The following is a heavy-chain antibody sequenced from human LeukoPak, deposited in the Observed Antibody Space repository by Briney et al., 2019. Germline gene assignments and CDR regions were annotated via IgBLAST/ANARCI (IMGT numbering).Heavy chain of an antibody. CDR3: AKVGFGVDTAMVDY. D-gene: IGHD5-18*01. CDR2: ISGSGGST. V-gene: IGHV3-23*01. J-gene: IGHJ4*02. CDR1: GFTFSNAA. Sequence: PWGSLRLSCAASGFTFSNAAMHWVRQAPGKGLEWVSAISGSGGSTYYADSVKGRFTISRDNSKNTLYLQMNSLRAEDTAVYYCAKVGFGVDTAMVDYWGQGTLVTVSS.